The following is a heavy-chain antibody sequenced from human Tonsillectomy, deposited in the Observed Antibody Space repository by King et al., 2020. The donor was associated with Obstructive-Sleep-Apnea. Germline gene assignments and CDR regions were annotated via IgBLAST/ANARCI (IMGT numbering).Heavy chain of an antibody. CDR2: ISYDGSNK. CDR1: GFTFSSYA. CDR3: ARGHDSSGYFHYYYYYGMDV. D-gene: IGHD3-22*01. J-gene: IGHJ6*02. Sequence: QLVQSGGGVVQPGRSLRLSCAASGFTFSSYAMHWVRQAPGKGLEWVAVISYDGSNKYYADSVKGRFTISRDNSKNTLYLQMNSLRAKDTAVYYCARGHDSSGYFHYYYYYGMDVWGQGTTVTVSS. V-gene: IGHV3-30-3*01.